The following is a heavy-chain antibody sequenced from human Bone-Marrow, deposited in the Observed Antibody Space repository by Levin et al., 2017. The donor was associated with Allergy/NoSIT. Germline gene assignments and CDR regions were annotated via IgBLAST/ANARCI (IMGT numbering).Heavy chain of an antibody. CDR2: ISYDGSNK. V-gene: IGHV3-30*18. Sequence: GESLKISCAASGFTFSSYGMHWVRQAPGKGLEWVAVISYDGSNKYYADSVKGRFTISRDNSKNTLYLQMNSLRAEDTAVYYCAKAVLRQQLVLDYWGQGTLVTVSS. J-gene: IGHJ4*02. D-gene: IGHD6-13*01. CDR1: GFTFSSYG. CDR3: AKAVLRQQLVLDY.